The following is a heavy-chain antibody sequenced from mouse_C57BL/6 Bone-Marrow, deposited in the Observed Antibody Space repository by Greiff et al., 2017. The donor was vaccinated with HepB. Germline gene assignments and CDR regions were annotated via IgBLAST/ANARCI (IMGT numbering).Heavy chain of an antibody. CDR1: GFTFSSYG. Sequence: EVMLVESGGDLVKPGGSLKLSCAASGFTFSSYGMSWVRQTPDKRLEWVATISSGGSYTYYPASVKGRFTISRDNAKNTLYLQMSSLKSEDTAMYYCAALYGSPFAYWGQGTLVTVSA. CDR3: AALYGSPFAY. V-gene: IGHV5-6*02. CDR2: ISSGGSYT. J-gene: IGHJ3*01. D-gene: IGHD1-1*01.